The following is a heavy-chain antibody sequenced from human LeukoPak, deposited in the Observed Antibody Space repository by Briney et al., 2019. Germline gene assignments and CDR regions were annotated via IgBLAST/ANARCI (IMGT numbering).Heavy chain of an antibody. CDR2: MSYEGSEK. Sequence: GGSLRLSCAVSGFTFGSYWMSCVRPAPGKGLEWVANMSYEGSEKYYVDSVKGRFTISRDNAKNSLYLQMNSLRAEDTAVYYCARDIEAAGLFLDYWGQGTLVTVSS. CDR1: GFTFGSYW. J-gene: IGHJ4*02. V-gene: IGHV3-7*01. D-gene: IGHD6-13*01. CDR3: ARDIEAAGLFLDY.